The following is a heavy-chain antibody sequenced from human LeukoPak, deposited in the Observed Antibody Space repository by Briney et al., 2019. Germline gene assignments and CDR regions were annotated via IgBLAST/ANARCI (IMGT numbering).Heavy chain of an antibody. V-gene: IGHV1-2*02. CDR2: INPNSGGT. J-gene: IGHJ4*02. Sequence: GASVKVSCKASGYTFTGYYMHWVRQAPGQGLEWMGWINPNSGGTNYAQKFQSRVTMTRDTSISTAYMELSRLRSDDTAVYYCAREMGYCSGGSCYSNFDYWGQGTLVTVSS. CDR3: AREMGYCSGGSCYSNFDY. CDR1: GYTFTGYY. D-gene: IGHD2-15*01.